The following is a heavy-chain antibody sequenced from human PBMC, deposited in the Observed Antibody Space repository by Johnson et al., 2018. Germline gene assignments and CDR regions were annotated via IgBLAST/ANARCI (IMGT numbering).Heavy chain of an antibody. CDR3: VSASGITYPYFQH. J-gene: IGHJ1*01. D-gene: IGHD3-10*01. V-gene: IGHV3-72*01. Sequence: VQLGQSGGGVVQPGRSLRLSCAASGFTFSDHYMDWVRQAPGKGLEWVGRTREQSNSHTTESAASVKGRFTISRDDSKNSLYLQMNILKTEDTAVYYCVSASGITYPYFQHWGQGTLVTVSS. CDR2: TREQSNSHTT. CDR1: GFTFSDHY.